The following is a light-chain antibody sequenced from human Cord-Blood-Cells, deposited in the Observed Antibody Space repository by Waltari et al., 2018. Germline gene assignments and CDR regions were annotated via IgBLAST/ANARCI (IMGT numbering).Light chain of an antibody. CDR3: QQYGSSSNA. Sequence: EIVLTQSPGPLSLSPGERATLSCRASQSVSSSYLAWYQQKPGQASRLLIYGASSRATGSPDRFSGSGSGTDFTLTISRLEPEDFAVYYCQQYGSSSNAFGQGTKVEIK. CDR1: QSVSSSY. J-gene: IGKJ1*01. CDR2: GAS. V-gene: IGKV3-20*01.